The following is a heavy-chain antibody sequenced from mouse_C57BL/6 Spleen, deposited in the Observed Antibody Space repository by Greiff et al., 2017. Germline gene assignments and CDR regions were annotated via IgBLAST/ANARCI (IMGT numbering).Heavy chain of an antibody. V-gene: IGHV1-22*01. CDR2: INPKNGGT. J-gene: IGHJ4*01. CDR1: GYNFNDYN. CDR3: ARGGSSCVDY. Sequence: EVQLQQSGPELVKPGASVKMSCKASGYNFNDYNMHWVKQSHGQSLEWIGYINPKNGGTSYAQKFQGKATLNVDKSSSTAYMELSSLTSEDTAVYYCARGGSSCVDYWGQGTSVTVSS. D-gene: IGHD1-1*01.